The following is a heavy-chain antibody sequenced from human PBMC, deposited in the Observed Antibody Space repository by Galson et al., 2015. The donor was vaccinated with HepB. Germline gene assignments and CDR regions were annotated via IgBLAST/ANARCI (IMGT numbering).Heavy chain of an antibody. Sequence: SAKPSCKASGSTFPSYDINWARQATGQGLEWMGWTNINSGNTGYAQKFQGRVTMTRNTSINTAYMELSSLRSEDTAFYYCVRNVRRYDSSGYYPNWFDPWGQGTLVTVSS. CDR2: TNINSGNT. CDR3: VRNVRRYDSSGYYPNWFDP. J-gene: IGHJ5*02. D-gene: IGHD3-22*01. V-gene: IGHV1-8*01. CDR1: GSTFPSYD.